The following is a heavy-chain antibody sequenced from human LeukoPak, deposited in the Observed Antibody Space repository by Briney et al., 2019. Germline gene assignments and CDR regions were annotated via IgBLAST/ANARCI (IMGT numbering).Heavy chain of an antibody. Sequence: GGSLRLSCAASGFTFSSYAMHWVRQAPGKGLEYVSAISSNGGSTYYANSVKGRFTISRDNSKNTLYLQMGSLRAEDMAVYYCARTHYDSVGYFGYWGQGTLVTVSS. CDR1: GFTFSSYA. J-gene: IGHJ4*02. CDR2: ISSNGGST. V-gene: IGHV3-64*01. D-gene: IGHD3-22*01. CDR3: ARTHYDSVGYFGY.